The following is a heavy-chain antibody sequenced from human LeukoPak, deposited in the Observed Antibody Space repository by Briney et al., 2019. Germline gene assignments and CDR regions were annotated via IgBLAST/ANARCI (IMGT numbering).Heavy chain of an antibody. J-gene: IGHJ4*02. CDR3: ANSIGGIAAAGTHY. CDR1: GFTFSSYG. V-gene: IGHV3-30*18. D-gene: IGHD6-13*01. Sequence: GGSLRLSCAASGFTFSSYGMHWVRQAPGKGLEWVAVISYDGSNKYYADSVKGRFTISRDNSKNTLYLQMNSLRAEDTAVYYCANSIGGIAAAGTHYWGQGTLVTVSS. CDR2: ISYDGSNK.